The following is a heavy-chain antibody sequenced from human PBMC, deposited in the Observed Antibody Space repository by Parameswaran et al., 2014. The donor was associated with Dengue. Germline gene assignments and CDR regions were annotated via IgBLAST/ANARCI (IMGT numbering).Heavy chain of an antibody. D-gene: IGHD5-18*01. Sequence: VRQAPGKGLEWIGTMFHSGSANYNPSLKSRVTISVDTSKNDFSLRLNSVTAADTAMYYCAKRGYSYGGAFDIWGLGTMVTVSS. CDR3: AKRGYSYGGAFDI. V-gene: IGHV4-61*03. J-gene: IGHJ3*02. CDR2: MFHSGSA.